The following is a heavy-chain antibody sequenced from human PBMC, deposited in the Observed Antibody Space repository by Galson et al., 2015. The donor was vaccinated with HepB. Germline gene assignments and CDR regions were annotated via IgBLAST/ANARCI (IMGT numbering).Heavy chain of an antibody. D-gene: IGHD2-15*01. CDR1: GFTFSSYG. CDR3: AKDPGGGLYCSGGSCYPDY. CDR2: ISYDGSNK. Sequence: SLRLSCAASGFTFSSYGMHWVRQAPGKGLEWVAVISYDGSNKYYADSVKGRFTISRDNSKNTLYLQMNSLRAEDTAVHYCAKDPGGGLYCSGGSCYPDYWGQGTLVTVSS. V-gene: IGHV3-30*18. J-gene: IGHJ4*02.